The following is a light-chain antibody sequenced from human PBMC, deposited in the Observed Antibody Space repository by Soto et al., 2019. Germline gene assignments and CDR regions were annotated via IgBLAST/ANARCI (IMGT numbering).Light chain of an antibody. CDR3: HRKSDSPQS. J-gene: IGKJ2*03. Sequence: EIVLTQSPGTLSLSPGERATLSCRASQSVTTSYLAWYQQKPGQAPSLLIYVTSNRATGIPASFGGIGSAPDFLLTISRLKPENFAVFSCHRKSDSPQSFGQGTKV. CDR2: VTS. V-gene: IGKV3-20*01. CDR1: QSVTTSY.